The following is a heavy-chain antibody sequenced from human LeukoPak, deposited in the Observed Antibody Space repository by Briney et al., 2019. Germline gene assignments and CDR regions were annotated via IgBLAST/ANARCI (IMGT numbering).Heavy chain of an antibody. CDR3: ARGTFTIFGVVIRNWFDP. J-gene: IGHJ5*02. D-gene: IGHD3-3*01. V-gene: IGHV1-18*01. CDR1: GYTFTSYG. Sequence: ASVKVSCKASGYTFTSYGISWVRQAPGQGLEWMGWISAYNGNTNYAQKLQGRVTMTTDTSTSTAYMELRSLRSEDTAVYYCARGTFTIFGVVIRNWFDPWGQGTLVTVSS. CDR2: ISAYNGNT.